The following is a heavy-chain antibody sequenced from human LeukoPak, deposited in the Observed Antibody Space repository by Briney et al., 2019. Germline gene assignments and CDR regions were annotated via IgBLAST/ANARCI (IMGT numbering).Heavy chain of an antibody. CDR3: ARDIRGYCSGGSCYSGY. CDR2: ISAYNGNT. D-gene: IGHD2-15*01. V-gene: IGHV1-18*01. Sequence: ASVKVSCKASGYIFTTYGISWVRQAPGQGPEWMGWISAYNGNTHYSQKLQGRVSLTTDTSTSTAYMELRSLRSDDTALYYCARDIRGYCSGGSCYSGYWGQGTLVTVSS. CDR1: GYIFTTYG. J-gene: IGHJ4*02.